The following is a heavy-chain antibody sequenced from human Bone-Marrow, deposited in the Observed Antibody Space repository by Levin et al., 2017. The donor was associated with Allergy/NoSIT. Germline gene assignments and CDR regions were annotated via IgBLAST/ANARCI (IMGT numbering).Heavy chain of an antibody. Sequence: KSSETLSLTCTVSGGSISGYFWSWVRQPPGKGLEWIGYIHYSGSTNYNPSLKSRLTISVDTSKNHFSLQLSSVTAADTAVYHCARLGLLSGTRVHYYFDYWGPGTLVTVSS. CDR1: GGSISGYF. D-gene: IGHD1-1*01. CDR3: ARLGLLSGTRVHYYFDY. CDR2: IHYSGST. V-gene: IGHV4-59*08. J-gene: IGHJ4*02.